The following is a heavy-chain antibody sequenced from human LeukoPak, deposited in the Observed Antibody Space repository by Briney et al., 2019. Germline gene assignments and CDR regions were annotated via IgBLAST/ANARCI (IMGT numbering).Heavy chain of an antibody. CDR1: GFTFSSYW. CDR2: IKQDGSEE. V-gene: IGHV3-7*01. J-gene: IGHJ4*02. D-gene: IGHD3-16*01. CDR3: ASTFAGRRE. Sequence: PGGSLRLSCAASGFTFSSYWMTWVRQAPGKGLEWVANIKQDGSEEYYVDSVKGRFTISRDNAKSSLYLQMNSLRAEDTAVYYCASTFAGRREWGQGTLVTVSS.